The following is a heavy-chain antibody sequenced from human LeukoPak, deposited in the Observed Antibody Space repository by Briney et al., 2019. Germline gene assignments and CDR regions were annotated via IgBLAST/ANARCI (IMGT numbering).Heavy chain of an antibody. CDR3: ARDQERGLPQFQPAEY. D-gene: IGHD5-24*01. V-gene: IGHV1-18*01. Sequence: ASVKVSCKASGYTFTSYGISWVRQAPGQGLEWMGWINANNGNTNNTQNLQSSVTMTTDTSTSTAYMELRSVRYDDTAVYYFARDQERGLPQFQPAEYWGQGTLVSVSS. CDR2: INANNGNT. J-gene: IGHJ4*02. CDR1: GYTFTSYG.